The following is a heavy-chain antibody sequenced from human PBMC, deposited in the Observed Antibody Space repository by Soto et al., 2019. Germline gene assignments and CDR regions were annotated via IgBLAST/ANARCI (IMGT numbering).Heavy chain of an antibody. CDR2: IYYSGSS. D-gene: IGHD6-13*01. J-gene: IGHJ4*02. CDR1: GGSIGNSY. Sequence: QVQLQESGPGLVKPSETLSLTCTVSGGSIGNSYWSWIRQSPGKGLEWIGYIYYSGSSNYNPSLQSRLSISVDTSNNRSPLKLSSVPAADTAVYYCARHSSSWPIFDYWGQGTLVIVSS. CDR3: ARHSSSWPIFDY. V-gene: IGHV4-59*08.